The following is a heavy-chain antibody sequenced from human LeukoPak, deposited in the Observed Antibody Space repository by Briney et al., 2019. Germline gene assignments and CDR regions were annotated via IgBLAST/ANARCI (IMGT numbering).Heavy chain of an antibody. CDR2: IRYDGSNK. J-gene: IGHJ3*02. CDR1: GFTFSSYG. V-gene: IGHV3-30*02. Sequence: GGSLRLSCAASGFTFSSYGMHWVRQAPGKGLEWVAFIRYDGSNKYYADSVKGRFTISRDNSKNTLYLQMNSLRAEDTAVYYCAITLGCSSTSCPSRTFDIWGQGTMVTVSS. CDR3: AITLGCSSTSCPSRTFDI. D-gene: IGHD2-2*01.